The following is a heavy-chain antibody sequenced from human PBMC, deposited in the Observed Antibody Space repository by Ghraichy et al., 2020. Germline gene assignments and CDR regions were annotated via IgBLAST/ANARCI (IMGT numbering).Heavy chain of an antibody. CDR2: IFSNDEK. Sequence: SGPTLVKPTETLTLTCTVSGFSLSDSKMGVSWIRQPPGKALEWLAHIFSNDEKSYSASLRSRLTISKDTSRSQVVLTMTNLDPVDTATYFCARIQHDFWSGYSQIGLGWFDPWGQGTLVTVSS. D-gene: IGHD3-3*01. CDR1: GFSLSDSKMG. CDR3: ARIQHDFWSGYSQIGLGWFDP. V-gene: IGHV2-26*01. J-gene: IGHJ5*02.